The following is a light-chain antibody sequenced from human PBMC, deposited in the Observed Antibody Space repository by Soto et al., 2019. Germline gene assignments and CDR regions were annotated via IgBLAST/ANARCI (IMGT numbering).Light chain of an antibody. Sequence: QSVLTQSPSASGTPGQRVTISCSGSSSNIGSNYVYWYHQLPGTAPKLHIYSNNQRPSGVPDRFSGSKSGTSASLAISGLRSEDEADYYCAAWDDSLSGYVFGTGTKLTVL. CDR2: SNN. CDR1: SSNIGSNY. CDR3: AAWDDSLSGYV. J-gene: IGLJ1*01. V-gene: IGLV1-47*02.